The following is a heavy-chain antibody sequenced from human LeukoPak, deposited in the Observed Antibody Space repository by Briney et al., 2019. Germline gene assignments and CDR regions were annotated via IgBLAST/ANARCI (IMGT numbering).Heavy chain of an antibody. D-gene: IGHD6-19*01. CDR3: ARGGGYSIGWSQAEYFQH. J-gene: IGHJ1*01. CDR1: GGSISSYY. V-gene: IGHV4-59*08. Sequence: SETLSLTCTVSGGSISSYYWSWIRQPPGKGLEWIGYIYYSGSTNYNPSLKSRVTISVDTSKNQFSLKLSSVSAADTAVYYCARGGGYSIGWSQAEYFQHWGQGTLVTVSS. CDR2: IYYSGST.